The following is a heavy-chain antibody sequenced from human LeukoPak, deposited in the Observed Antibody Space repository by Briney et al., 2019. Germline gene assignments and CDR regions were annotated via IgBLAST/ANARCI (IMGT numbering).Heavy chain of an antibody. CDR1: GFTFSSYA. D-gene: IGHD3-10*01. V-gene: IGHV3-23*01. CDR2: ISGSGGST. Sequence: GGSLRLSCAASGFTFSSYAMSWVRQAPGKGLEWVSAISGSGGSTCYADSVKGRFTISRDNSKNTLYLQMNSLRAEDTAVYYCAKDQAMVRGVILFDYWGQGTLVTVSS. J-gene: IGHJ4*02. CDR3: AKDQAMVRGVILFDY.